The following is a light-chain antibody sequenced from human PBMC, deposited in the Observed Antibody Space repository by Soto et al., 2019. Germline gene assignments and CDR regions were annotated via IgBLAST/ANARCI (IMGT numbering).Light chain of an antibody. CDR3: QQYNSYLT. Sequence: DIQMNQSPSTLSGSVGDRVTITCRASQTISSWLAWYQQKPGKAPRLLIYKASSLESGVPSRFSGSGSGTEFTLTISSLQPDDFATYYCQQYNSYLTFGGGTKVDI. CDR2: KAS. V-gene: IGKV1-5*03. J-gene: IGKJ4*01. CDR1: QTISSW.